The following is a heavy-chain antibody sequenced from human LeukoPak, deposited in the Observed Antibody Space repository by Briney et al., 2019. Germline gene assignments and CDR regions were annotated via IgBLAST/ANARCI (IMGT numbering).Heavy chain of an antibody. J-gene: IGHJ4*02. CDR1: GFTFSSYE. D-gene: IGHD5-18*01. Sequence: GGSLRLSCEASGFTFSSYEMNWVRQAPGKGLEWISYIETSGSPIYYADSVKGRFTISRDNAKYSLYLQMNSLRVEDTAVYYCARDLDTRNSYEFAYWGQGTLVTVSS. CDR2: IETSGSPI. V-gene: IGHV3-48*03. CDR3: ARDLDTRNSYEFAY.